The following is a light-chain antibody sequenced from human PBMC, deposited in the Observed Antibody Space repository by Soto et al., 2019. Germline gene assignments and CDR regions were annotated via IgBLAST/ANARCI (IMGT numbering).Light chain of an antibody. Sequence: QSALTQPRSVSGSPGQSVTLSCTGTNNDVGGHNYVSWFRQHPGKAPKLMISDVSKRPSGVPDRFSGSKSGNTASLTISGLQAEDEDDYYCCSYAGSYTLFGGGTKLTVL. CDR1: NNDVGGHNY. J-gene: IGLJ2*01. CDR2: DVS. CDR3: CSYAGSYTL. V-gene: IGLV2-11*01.